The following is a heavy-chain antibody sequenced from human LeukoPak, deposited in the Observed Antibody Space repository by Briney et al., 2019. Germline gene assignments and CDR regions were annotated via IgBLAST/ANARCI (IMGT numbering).Heavy chain of an antibody. CDR1: GYTLTELS. D-gene: IGHD1-26*01. CDR3: AREDNVGATTYAFDI. J-gene: IGHJ3*02. V-gene: IGHV1-24*01. Sequence: ASVKVSCKVPGYTLTELSMHWVRQAPGKGLEWMGGFDPEDGETIYAQKFQGRVTMTRDTSTSTVYMELSSLRSEDTAVYYCAREDNVGATTYAFDIWGQGTMVTVSS. CDR2: FDPEDGET.